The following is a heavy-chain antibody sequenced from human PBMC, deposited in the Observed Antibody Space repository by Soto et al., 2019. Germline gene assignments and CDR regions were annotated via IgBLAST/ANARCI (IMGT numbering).Heavy chain of an antibody. J-gene: IGHJ4*02. D-gene: IGHD2-2*01. V-gene: IGHV3-30-3*01. CDR3: ARFCISTSCYASFDY. Sequence: QVQLVESGGGVVQPGRSLRLSCAASGLTFSSYAMHWVRQAPGKGLEWVAVISYDGSNKYYADSVKGRFTISRDNSKNTLYLQMNSLRAEDTAVYYCARFCISTSCYASFDYWGQGTLVTVSS. CDR1: GLTFSSYA. CDR2: ISYDGSNK.